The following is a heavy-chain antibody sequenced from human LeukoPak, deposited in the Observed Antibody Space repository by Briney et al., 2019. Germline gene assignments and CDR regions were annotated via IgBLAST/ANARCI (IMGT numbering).Heavy chain of an antibody. D-gene: IGHD3-22*01. CDR1: GYTFTSYA. V-gene: IGHV1-3*01. CDR3: ARETDYYDSSGYTRTFDY. J-gene: IGHJ4*02. Sequence: ASVKVSCKASGYTFTSYAMHWVRQAPGQRLEWMGWINAGNGNTKYSQKFQGRVTITRDTSASTAYMELSSLRSEDTAVYYCARETDYYDSSGYTRTFDYWGQGTLVTVSS. CDR2: INAGNGNT.